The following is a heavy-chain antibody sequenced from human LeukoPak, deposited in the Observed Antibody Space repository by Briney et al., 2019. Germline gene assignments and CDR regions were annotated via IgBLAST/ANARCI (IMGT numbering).Heavy chain of an antibody. CDR1: GASISSGNY. Sequence: PSETLSLTCAVSGASISSGNYWSWIRQPAGKELEWIGRISTSGSTNYNPSLKSRVTISVDKSKNQFSLKLSSVTAADTAVYYCARQSGFLSTFDYWGQGTLVTVSS. D-gene: IGHD5/OR15-5a*01. CDR2: ISTSGST. V-gene: IGHV4-61*02. J-gene: IGHJ4*02. CDR3: ARQSGFLSTFDY.